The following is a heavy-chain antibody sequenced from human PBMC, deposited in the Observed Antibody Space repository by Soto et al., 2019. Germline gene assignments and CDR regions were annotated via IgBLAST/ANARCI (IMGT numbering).Heavy chain of an antibody. CDR2: IWYDGSNK. CDR1: GFTFSSYG. D-gene: IGHD6-19*01. CDR3: ARDVGIAVAGKGYGMDV. V-gene: IGHV3-33*01. J-gene: IGHJ6*02. Sequence: PGGSLRLSCAASGFTFSSYGMHWVRQAPGKGLEWVAVIWYDGSNKYYADSVKGRFTISRDNSKNTLYLQMNSLRAEDTAVYYCARDVGIAVAGKGYGMDVWGQGTTVTVSS.